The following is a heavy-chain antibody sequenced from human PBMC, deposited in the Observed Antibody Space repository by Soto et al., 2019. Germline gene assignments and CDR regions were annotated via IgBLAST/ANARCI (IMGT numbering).Heavy chain of an antibody. J-gene: IGHJ5*02. V-gene: IGHV4-4*02. CDR2: IYHSGST. Sequence: SETLSLTCAFSGCSISSSNWWSWVRQPPGKGLEWIGEIYHSGSTNYNPSLKSRVTISVDKSKNQFSLKLSSVTAADTAVYYCASLNYDILTGPWGQGTLVTVSS. CDR1: GCSISSSNW. CDR3: ASLNYDILTGP. D-gene: IGHD3-9*01.